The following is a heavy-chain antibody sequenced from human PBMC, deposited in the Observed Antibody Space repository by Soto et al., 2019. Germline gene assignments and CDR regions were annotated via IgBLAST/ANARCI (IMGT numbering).Heavy chain of an antibody. J-gene: IGHJ5*02. CDR1: GFTFSSYA. Sequence: GGSLRLSCAASGFTFSSYAMHWVRQAPGKGLEWVAVISYDGSNKYYADSVKGRFTISRDNSKNTLYLQMNSLRAEDTAVYYCARDPVLGGDYRYNWFDPWGQGTLVTVSS. D-gene: IGHD4-17*01. CDR2: ISYDGSNK. CDR3: ARDPVLGGDYRYNWFDP. V-gene: IGHV3-30-3*01.